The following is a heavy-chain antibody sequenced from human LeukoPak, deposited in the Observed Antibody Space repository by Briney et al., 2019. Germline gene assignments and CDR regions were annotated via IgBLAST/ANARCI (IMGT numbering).Heavy chain of an antibody. D-gene: IGHD5-24*01. CDR1: GFTFSSYG. Sequence: PGRSLRLSCAASGFTFSSYGMHWVRQAPGKGLEWVAVISYDGSNKYYADSVKGRFTISRDNSKNTLYLQMNSLRAEDTAVYYCAKQFVDIWGQGTLVTVSS. V-gene: IGHV3-30*18. CDR2: ISYDGSNK. CDR3: AKQFVDI. J-gene: IGHJ5*02.